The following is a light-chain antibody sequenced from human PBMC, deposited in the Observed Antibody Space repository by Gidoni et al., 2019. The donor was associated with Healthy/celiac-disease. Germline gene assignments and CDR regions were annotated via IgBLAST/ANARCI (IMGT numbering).Light chain of an antibody. CDR1: QSVSSSY. CDR2: GAS. J-gene: IGKJ3*01. CDR3: QQYGSSLIFT. Sequence: IVLTQSPGTLSLSPGERATLSCRASQSVSSSYLAWYQQKPGQAPRLLIYGASSRATGIPARFSGSGSGTDFTLTISRLEPEDFAVYYCQQYGSSLIFTFGPGTKVDIK. V-gene: IGKV3-20*01.